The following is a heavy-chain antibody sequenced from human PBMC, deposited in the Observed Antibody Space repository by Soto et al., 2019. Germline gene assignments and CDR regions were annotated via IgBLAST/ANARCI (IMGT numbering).Heavy chain of an antibody. D-gene: IGHD3-3*01. Sequence: ASVKVSCKASGYTFTGYYMHWVRQAPGQGLEWMGWINPNSGGTNYAQKFQGCVTMTRDTSISTACMELSRLRSDDNAVYYYPRHTYYGCWSGYPNSGYYYVMDVWGQGSRFTVSS. CDR1: GYTFTGYY. J-gene: IGHJ6*02. V-gene: IGHV1-2*04. CDR2: INPNSGGT. CDR3: PRHTYYGCWSGYPNSGYYYVMDV.